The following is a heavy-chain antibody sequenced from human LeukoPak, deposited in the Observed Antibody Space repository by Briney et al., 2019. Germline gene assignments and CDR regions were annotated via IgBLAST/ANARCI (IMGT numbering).Heavy chain of an antibody. V-gene: IGHV4-59*01. D-gene: IGHD6-13*01. CDR3: ARGLRSSSWFFDY. J-gene: IGHJ4*02. CDR1: GHSISSYY. Sequence: SDTLSLTCTVSGHSISSYYWNWIRQPPGKGLEWIGYIYYTGSTNCNPSLKSRVTMSVDTSKNQFSLKLNSVTAADTAVYYCARGLRSSSWFFDYWGQGTLVTVSS. CDR2: IYYTGST.